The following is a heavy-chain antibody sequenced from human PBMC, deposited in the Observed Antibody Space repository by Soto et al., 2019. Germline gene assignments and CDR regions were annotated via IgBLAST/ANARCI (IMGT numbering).Heavy chain of an antibody. Sequence: QVQLVESGGGVVQPGRSLRLSCAASGFTFSSYGMHWVRQAPGKGLEWVAVIWYDGSNKYYADSVKGRFTISRDNSKNTLYLQMNSLRAEDTAVYYCARDPIVVDPYYFDYWGQGTLVTVSS. CDR3: ARDPIVVDPYYFDY. V-gene: IGHV3-33*01. D-gene: IGHD3-22*01. CDR1: GFTFSSYG. J-gene: IGHJ4*02. CDR2: IWYDGSNK.